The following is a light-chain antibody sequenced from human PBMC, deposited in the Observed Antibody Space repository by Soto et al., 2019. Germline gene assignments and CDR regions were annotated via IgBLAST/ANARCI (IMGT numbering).Light chain of an antibody. Sequence: EIVLTQSPGTLSLSPGERATLSCRASQSVSSSHLAWYQQKPGQAPRLVIYGASSRATGIPDRFSGSGSGTDFTLSISRLEPEDFAVYYCQRYGSSPMYTFGQGTKLEI. CDR3: QRYGSSPMYT. V-gene: IGKV3-20*01. J-gene: IGKJ2*01. CDR1: QSVSSSH. CDR2: GAS.